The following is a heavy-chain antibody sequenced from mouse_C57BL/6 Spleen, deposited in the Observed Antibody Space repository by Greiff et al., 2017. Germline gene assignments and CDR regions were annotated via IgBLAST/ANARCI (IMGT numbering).Heavy chain of an antibody. Sequence: QVQLQQPGAELVMPGASVKLSCKASGYTFTSYWMHWVKQRPGQGLEWIGEIDPSDSYTNYNQKFKGKSTLTVDKSSSTAYMQLSSLTSEDSAVYYCARRKRKLRRDLIYYAMDYWGQGTSVTVSS. D-gene: IGHD2-12*01. CDR2: IDPSDSYT. V-gene: IGHV1-69*01. CDR1: GYTFTSYW. J-gene: IGHJ4*01. CDR3: ARRKRKLRRDLIYYAMDY.